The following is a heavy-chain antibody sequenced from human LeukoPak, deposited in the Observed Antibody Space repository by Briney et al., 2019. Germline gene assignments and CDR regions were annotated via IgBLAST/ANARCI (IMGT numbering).Heavy chain of an antibody. V-gene: IGHV3-30*02. CDR1: GFPFRSDD. CDR2: SQNEGISK. Sequence: GGSLRLSCLGSGFPFRSDDMHWVRLAPGEGTGRECYSQNEGISKNYGHSVKGRIDISRDNSKNTVYLDMASLTAADTALYYCAKARDSANYYFDSWGHGTLVIVSS. CDR3: AKARDSANYYFDS. D-gene: IGHD1-26*01. J-gene: IGHJ4*01.